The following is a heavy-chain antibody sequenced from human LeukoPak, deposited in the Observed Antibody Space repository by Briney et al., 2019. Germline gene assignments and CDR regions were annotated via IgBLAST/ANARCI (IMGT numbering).Heavy chain of an antibody. CDR2: IAYDGSYK. J-gene: IGHJ3*02. CDR1: EFSFSTYV. D-gene: IGHD1-26*01. V-gene: IGHV3-30*04. Sequence: PGGSLRLSCAASEFSFSTYVMNWVRQGPGKGLEWVALIAYDGSYKYYADSVTGRFTISRDNSKNTLSPQMNSLRAEDTAVYYCAREAIVGAPNYAFDIWGQGTMVTVSS. CDR3: AREAIVGAPNYAFDI.